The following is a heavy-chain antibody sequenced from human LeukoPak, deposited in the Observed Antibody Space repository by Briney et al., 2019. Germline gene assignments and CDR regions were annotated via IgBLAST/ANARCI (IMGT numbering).Heavy chain of an antibody. D-gene: IGHD1-20*01. CDR3: ARSPPRSITGMFAPYYFDY. CDR1: GFTVSSNY. J-gene: IGHJ4*02. V-gene: IGHV3-66*02. Sequence: GGSLRLSCAASGFTVSSNYMSWVRKAPGKGLDWVSVIYSGGSTYYADSVKGRFTISRDNSKNTLYLQMNSLRAEDTAVYYCARSPPRSITGMFAPYYFDYWGQGTLVTVSS. CDR2: IYSGGST.